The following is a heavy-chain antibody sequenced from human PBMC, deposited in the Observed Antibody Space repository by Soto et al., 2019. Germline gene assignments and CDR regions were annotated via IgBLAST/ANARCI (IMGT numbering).Heavy chain of an antibody. CDR1: GYTFTTYA. Sequence: GASVKSSCKASGYTFTTYAIHWVRQAPGQRLEWMGWINAGNGKTKYSQKFQDRVTITRDTSATTAYMELSSLTSEDTAVYYCARAGDDCSTTSCYMIDYWGQGTLVTVSS. J-gene: IGHJ4*02. CDR3: ARAGDDCSTTSCYMIDY. D-gene: IGHD2-2*02. CDR2: INAGNGKT. V-gene: IGHV1-3*01.